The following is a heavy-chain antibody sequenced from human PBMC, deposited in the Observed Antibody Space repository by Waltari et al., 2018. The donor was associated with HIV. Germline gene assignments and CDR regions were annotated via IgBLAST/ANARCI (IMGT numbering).Heavy chain of an antibody. CDR2: TYYRSEWRF. Sequence: QVRLQQSGPGLMKTSQNLSLTCDISSDSLSSNTAAWNWVRRSPSRGFEWLGKTYYRSEWRFDYAGSMKGRLSISVDIAMNQFSLHLTSLIPDDTATYYCVRDSYGFDIWGQGNPV. V-gene: IGHV6-1*02. CDR1: SDSLSSNTAA. CDR3: VRDSYGFDI. D-gene: IGHD3-16*01. J-gene: IGHJ5*02.